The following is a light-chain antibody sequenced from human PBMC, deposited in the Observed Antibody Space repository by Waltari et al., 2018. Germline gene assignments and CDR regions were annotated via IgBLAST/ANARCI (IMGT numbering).Light chain of an antibody. V-gene: IGLV3-19*01. CDR2: DKN. CDR1: SLRSYY. Sequence: TQDPAVSVALGQTVSPTCPGDSLRSYYASWYQQRPGQAPILVIYDKNSRPSGVPDRFSASSSDNTASLTITGAQAEDEAYYYCHSRDASGVGGAFGGGTKLTVL. J-gene: IGLJ2*01. CDR3: HSRDASGVGGA.